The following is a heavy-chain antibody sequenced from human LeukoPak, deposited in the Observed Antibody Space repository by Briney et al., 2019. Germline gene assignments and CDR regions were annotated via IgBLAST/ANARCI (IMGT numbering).Heavy chain of an antibody. V-gene: IGHV3-74*01. CDR1: GFTFNLYW. D-gene: IGHD3-10*01. CDR3: ARDSRYHSGWGSYQSYWFDP. CDR2: ISDDGATT. Sequence: GGSLRLSCAASGFTFNLYWIHWVRQAPGKGLEWVSRISDDGATTNYADSVKGRFTISRDNAKNTLFLQMHSLRVDDTAVYYGARDSRYHSGWGSYQSYWFDPWGQGTLVIVSS. J-gene: IGHJ5*02.